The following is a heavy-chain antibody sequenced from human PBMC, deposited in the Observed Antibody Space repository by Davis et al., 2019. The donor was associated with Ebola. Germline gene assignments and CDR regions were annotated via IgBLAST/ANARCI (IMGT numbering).Heavy chain of an antibody. Sequence: SVKVSCKASGFTFTSSAVQWVRQARGQRLEWIGWIVVGSGNTNYAQKFQERVTITRDMSTSTAYMELSSLRSEDTAVYYCAASRGDYDFWSVPSPDYWGQGTLVTVSS. V-gene: IGHV1-58*01. CDR3: AASRGDYDFWSVPSPDY. CDR2: IVVGSGNT. D-gene: IGHD3-3*01. J-gene: IGHJ4*02. CDR1: GFTFTSSA.